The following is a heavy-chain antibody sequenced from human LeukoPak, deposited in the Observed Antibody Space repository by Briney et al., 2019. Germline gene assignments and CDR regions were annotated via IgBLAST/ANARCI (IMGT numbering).Heavy chain of an antibody. V-gene: IGHV1-2*04. Sequence: GASVKVSCKASGYTFTGYYMHWVRQAPGQGLEWMGWINPNSGGTNYAQKFRGWVTMTRDTFISTAYMELSRLRSDDTAVYYCARATHYDILTGYSDAFDIWGQGTMVTVSS. CDR2: INPNSGGT. CDR1: GYTFTGYY. J-gene: IGHJ3*02. CDR3: ARATHYDILTGYSDAFDI. D-gene: IGHD3-9*01.